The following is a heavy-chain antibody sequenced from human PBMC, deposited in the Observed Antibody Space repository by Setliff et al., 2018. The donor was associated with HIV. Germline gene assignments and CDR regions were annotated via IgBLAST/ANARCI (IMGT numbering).Heavy chain of an antibody. D-gene: IGHD3-22*01. CDR2: LSRGGDNT. Sequence: GGSLRLSCLVSGFTVSTYSLNWARQAPGKRPEYVAALSRGGDNTKYADPVKGRFIISRDTSKNTLYLQMSSLRPDDTAIYYCVKPYTGYYYDGSVYDDFWGQGTLVTVSS. V-gene: IGHV3-64D*09. J-gene: IGHJ4*02. CDR3: VKPYTGYYYDGSVYDDF. CDR1: GFTVSTYS.